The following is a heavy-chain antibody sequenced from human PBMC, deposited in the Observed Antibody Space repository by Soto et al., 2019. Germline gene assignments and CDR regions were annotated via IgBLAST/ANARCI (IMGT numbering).Heavy chain of an antibody. CDR2: IYYSGST. V-gene: IGHV4-59*12. D-gene: IGHD5-12*01. CDR1: GGSISSYY. Sequence: SETLSLTCTVSGGSISSYYWSWIRQPPGKGLEWIGYIYYSGSTNYNPSLKSRVTISVDTSKNQFSLKLSSVTAADTAVYYCARGLARGGYAPRYWGQGTLVTVSS. CDR3: ARGLARGGYAPRY. J-gene: IGHJ4*02.